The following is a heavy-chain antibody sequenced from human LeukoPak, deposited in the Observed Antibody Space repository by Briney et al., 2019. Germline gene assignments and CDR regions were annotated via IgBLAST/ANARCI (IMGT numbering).Heavy chain of an antibody. D-gene: IGHD2-15*01. CDR1: GYTFTDYY. J-gene: IGHJ4*02. V-gene: IGHV1-2*02. Sequence: DSVKVSCKASGYTFTDYYMHWVRQAPAQGLEWMGWIISTSGCTNHAQNFQGRVTLTRDTSISTAYMELSRLRSDASAVYYCAGEYCNGGNCRQRFDYWGQGTLVTVSS. CDR2: IISTSGCT. CDR3: AGEYCNGGNCRQRFDY.